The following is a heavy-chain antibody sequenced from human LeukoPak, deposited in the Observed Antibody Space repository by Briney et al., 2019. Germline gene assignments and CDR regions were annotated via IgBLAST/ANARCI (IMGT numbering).Heavy chain of an antibody. CDR3: ARHPILEWLLYPPFNYYYMDV. CDR1: GGSISSSSYY. V-gene: IGHV4-39*01. D-gene: IGHD3-3*01. CDR2: IYYSGIT. Sequence: SETLSLXCTVSGGSISSSSYYWGWIRQPPGKGLEWIGSIYYSGITYYNPSLKSRVTISVDTSKNQFSLKLSSVTAADTAVYYCARHPILEWLLYPPFNYYYMDVWGKGTTVTVSS. J-gene: IGHJ6*03.